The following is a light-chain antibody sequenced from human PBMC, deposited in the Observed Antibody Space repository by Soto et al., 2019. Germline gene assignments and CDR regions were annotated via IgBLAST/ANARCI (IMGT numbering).Light chain of an antibody. CDR3: QRYGNSQWA. Sequence: TVMTQSPGTLSLSPGERATLSCRASQIVTSEYLAWYQQRPGRAPRLLIYRAVYRATGIPDRFSSSGSGTEFTLTISRLEPEDSAVYYCQRYGNSQWAFGQGTKVEIK. CDR1: QIVTSEY. J-gene: IGKJ1*01. CDR2: RAV. V-gene: IGKV3-20*01.